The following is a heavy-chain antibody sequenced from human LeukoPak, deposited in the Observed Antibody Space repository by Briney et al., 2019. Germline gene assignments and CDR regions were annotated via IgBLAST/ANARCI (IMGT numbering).Heavy chain of an antibody. CDR3: ASAYCGGDCYSPSGADAFDI. V-gene: IGHV4-34*01. CDR2: INHSGST. Sequence: GSLRLSCAAPGFTFNAYGMHWIRQPPGKGLEWIGEINHSGSTNYDPSLKSRVTISVDTSKNQFSLKLSSVTAADTAVYYCASAYCGGDCYSPSGADAFDIWGQGTMVTVSS. J-gene: IGHJ3*02. D-gene: IGHD2-21*02. CDR1: GFTFNAYG.